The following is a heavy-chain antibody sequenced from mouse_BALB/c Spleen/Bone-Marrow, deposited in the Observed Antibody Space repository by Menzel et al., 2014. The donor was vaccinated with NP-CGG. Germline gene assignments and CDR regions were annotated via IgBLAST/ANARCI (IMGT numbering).Heavy chain of an antibody. Sequence: DVHLVESGAELVKPGASVKLSRTASGFNIKDTYMHWVKQRPEQGLEWIGRIDPANGNTKYDPKFQGKATITADTSSNTAYLQLSSLTSEDTAVYYCAAYYRYLAWFAYWGQGTLVTVSA. D-gene: IGHD2-14*01. V-gene: IGHV14-3*02. CDR1: GFNIKDTY. CDR2: IDPANGNT. J-gene: IGHJ3*01. CDR3: AAYYRYLAWFAY.